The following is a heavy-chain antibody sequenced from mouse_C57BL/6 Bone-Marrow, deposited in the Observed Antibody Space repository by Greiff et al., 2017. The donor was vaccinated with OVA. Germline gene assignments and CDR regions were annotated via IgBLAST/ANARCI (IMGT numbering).Heavy chain of an antibody. V-gene: IGHV1-20*01. J-gene: IGHJ3*01. CDR1: GYSFTGYF. D-gene: IGHD2-5*01. Sequence: EVQLQQSGPELVKPGDSVTISSKASGYSFTGYFMNWVMQSHGKSLAWIGRINPYNGDTFYNQKFKGKATLTVDKSSSTAHMELRSLTSEDSAVYYCARPAYSNPWFAYWGQGTLVTVSA. CDR2: INPYNGDT. CDR3: ARPAYSNPWFAY.